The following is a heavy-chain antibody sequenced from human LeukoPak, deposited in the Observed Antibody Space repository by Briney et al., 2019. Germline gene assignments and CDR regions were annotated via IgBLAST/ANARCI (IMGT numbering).Heavy chain of an antibody. CDR3: ARDGGSSWYFDY. V-gene: IGHV3-11*04. J-gene: IGHJ4*02. D-gene: IGHD6-13*01. CDR2: ISSSGDTT. Sequence: PGGSLRLSCAASGFTFSDYYMSWIRQAPGKGLEWVSYISSSGDTTYHADSVKGRFTISRDNAKNSLYLQMSSLRAEDTAVYYCARDGGSSWYFDYWGQGTLVTVSS. CDR1: GFTFSDYY.